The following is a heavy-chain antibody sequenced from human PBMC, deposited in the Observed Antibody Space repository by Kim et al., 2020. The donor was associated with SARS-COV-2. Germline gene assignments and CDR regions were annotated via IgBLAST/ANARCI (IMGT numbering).Heavy chain of an antibody. CDR2: ISGSGGST. Sequence: GGSLRLSCAASGFTFSSYAMSWVRQAPGKGLEWVSSISGSGGSTYYADSVKGRFTISRDNSKNTVYLQMSSLGAEDTAVYYCAKVLDYVWGSFDCWGQGTLVTVSS. J-gene: IGHJ4*02. V-gene: IGHV3-23*01. CDR3: AKVLDYVWGSFDC. CDR1: GFTFSSYA. D-gene: IGHD3-16*01.